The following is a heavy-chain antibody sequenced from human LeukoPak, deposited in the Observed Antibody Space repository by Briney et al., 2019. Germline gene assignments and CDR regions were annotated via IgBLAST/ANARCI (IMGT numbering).Heavy chain of an antibody. D-gene: IGHD6-19*01. V-gene: IGHV3-7*01. Sequence: DSVKGRFTISRDNANNSLHLQMNSLRAEDTAVYYCAGASGWSFDYWGQGTLVTVSS. J-gene: IGHJ4*02. CDR3: AGASGWSFDY.